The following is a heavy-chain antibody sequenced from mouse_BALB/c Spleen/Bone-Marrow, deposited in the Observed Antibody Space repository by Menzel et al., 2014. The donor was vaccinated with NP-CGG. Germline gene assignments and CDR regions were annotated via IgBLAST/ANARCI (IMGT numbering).Heavy chain of an antibody. Sequence: EVQVVESGAELVKPGASVKLSCTASGFNIKDTYMHWVKRRPEQGLEWIGRIDPANGNTKYDPKFQGKATITADTSSNTAYLQLSSLTSEDTAVYYCATMITDWYFDVWGAGTTVTVSS. D-gene: IGHD2-4*01. CDR2: IDPANGNT. CDR3: ATMITDWYFDV. CDR1: GFNIKDTY. J-gene: IGHJ1*01. V-gene: IGHV14-3*02.